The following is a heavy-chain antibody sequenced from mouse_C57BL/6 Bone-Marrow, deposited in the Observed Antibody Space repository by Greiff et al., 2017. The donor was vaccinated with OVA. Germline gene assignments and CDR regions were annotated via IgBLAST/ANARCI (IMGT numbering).Heavy chain of an antibody. CDR3: ARGGTTAWFAY. J-gene: IGHJ3*01. V-gene: IGHV5-4*03. CDR2: ISDGGSYT. Sequence: EVKVVESGGGLVKPGGSLKLSCAASGFTFSSYAMSWVRQTPEKRLEWVATISDGGSYTYYPDNVKGRFTISRDNAKNNLYLQMSHLKSEDTAMYYCARGGTTAWFAYWGQGTLVTVSA. D-gene: IGHD1-1*01. CDR1: GFTFSSYA.